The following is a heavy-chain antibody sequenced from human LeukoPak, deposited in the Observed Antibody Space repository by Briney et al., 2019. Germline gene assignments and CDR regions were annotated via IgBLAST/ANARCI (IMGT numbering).Heavy chain of an antibody. CDR2: INHSGST. Sequence: PSETLSLTCAVYGGSFSGYYWSWIRQPPGKGLEWIGEINHSGSTNYNPSLKSRVTISVDTSKNQFSLKLSSVTAADTAVYYCARDPATGTTREGDYWGQGTLVTVSS. CDR3: ARDPATGTTREGDY. CDR1: GGSFSGYY. V-gene: IGHV4-34*01. D-gene: IGHD1-7*01. J-gene: IGHJ4*02.